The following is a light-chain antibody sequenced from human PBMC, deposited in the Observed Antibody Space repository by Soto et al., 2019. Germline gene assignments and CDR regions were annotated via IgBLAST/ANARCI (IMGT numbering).Light chain of an antibody. CDR1: QSVSSTH. Sequence: EIVLTQSPGTLSLSPGERATLSCRASQSVSSTHLAWYQQKPGQAPRLLIYAASSRATGIPDRFSDSGAGTGVALTINRLEPEDFEVYYCQQYGSSPWTFGQGTKVEIK. J-gene: IGKJ1*01. V-gene: IGKV3-20*01. CDR3: QQYGSSPWT. CDR2: AAS.